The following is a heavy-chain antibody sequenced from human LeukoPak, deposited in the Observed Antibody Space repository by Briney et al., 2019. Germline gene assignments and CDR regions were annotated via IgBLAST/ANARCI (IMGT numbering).Heavy chain of an antibody. D-gene: IGHD3-3*01. CDR1: GGTFSSYA. Sequence: ASVKVSCKASGGTFSSYAISWVRQAPGQGLEWMGGIIPIFGTANYAQKFQGRATITTDESTSTAYMGLSSLRSEDTAVYYCARLYYDFWSGYYSPDAFDIWGQGTMVTVSS. J-gene: IGHJ3*02. V-gene: IGHV1-69*05. CDR3: ARLYYDFWSGYYSPDAFDI. CDR2: IIPIFGTA.